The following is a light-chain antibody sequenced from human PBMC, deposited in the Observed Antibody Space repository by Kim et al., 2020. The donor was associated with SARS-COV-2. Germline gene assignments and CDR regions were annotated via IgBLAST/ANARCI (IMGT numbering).Light chain of an antibody. CDR1: KLGDKY. CDR3: KAWDSSTVV. Sequence: SYELTQPPSVSVSPGQTASITCSGDKLGDKYACWYQQKPGQSPVLVIYQDSKRPSGIPERFSGSNSGNTATLTISGTQAMDEADYYCKAWDSSTVVFGGG. J-gene: IGLJ2*01. V-gene: IGLV3-1*01. CDR2: QDS.